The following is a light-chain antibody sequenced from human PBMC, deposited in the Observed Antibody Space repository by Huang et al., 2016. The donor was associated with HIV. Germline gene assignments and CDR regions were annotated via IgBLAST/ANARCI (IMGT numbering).Light chain of an antibody. Sequence: EIVMTQSSDTRSVSPGERATLSCRASQSVSSNLAWYQQKHGQAPRLLIYGASTRATGIPARFSGSGSVTEFTLTISSLQSEDFAVYYCQQYNNWPLTFGGGTKVEIK. CDR3: QQYNNWPLT. CDR1: QSVSSN. CDR2: GAS. V-gene: IGKV3-15*01. J-gene: IGKJ4*01.